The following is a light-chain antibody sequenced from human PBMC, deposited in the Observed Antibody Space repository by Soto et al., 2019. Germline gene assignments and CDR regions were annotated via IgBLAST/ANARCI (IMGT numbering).Light chain of an antibody. Sequence: DIQMTQSPSSVSASVGDRVTMTCRASQPISIYLNWYQQKPGRAPKILIYAASRLRSGVPSRFSADGSGTDFSLTISSLQPEDFATYYWLQSSSTPPSTFGPGTKVDLK. V-gene: IGKV1-39*01. CDR2: AAS. CDR1: QPISIY. J-gene: IGKJ3*01. CDR3: LQSSSTPPST.